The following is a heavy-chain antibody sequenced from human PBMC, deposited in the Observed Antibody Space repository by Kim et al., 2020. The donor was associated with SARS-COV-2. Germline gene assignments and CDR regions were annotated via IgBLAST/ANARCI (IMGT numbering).Heavy chain of an antibody. D-gene: IGHD6-6*01. V-gene: IGHV1-69*01. CDR3: ARDVAEYSSSSSYFDY. Sequence: FQGRFTLTEDDSTSTAYMELSSLRSEDTAVYYCARDVAEYSSSSSYFDYWGQGTLVTVSS. J-gene: IGHJ4*02.